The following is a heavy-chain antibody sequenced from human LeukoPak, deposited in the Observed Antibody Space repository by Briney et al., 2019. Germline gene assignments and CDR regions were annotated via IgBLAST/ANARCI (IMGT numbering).Heavy chain of an antibody. J-gene: IGHJ4*02. CDR1: GFTFSNYW. Sequence: GGSLRLSCAASGFTFSNYWMHWVRQVPGKGLVWVSRINDDGSATFYADSVKGRLTISRDNAKNTLFLQINSLRAEDTAVYYCAREILAPGKTHDYWGQGTLVTVSS. CDR3: AREILAPGKTHDY. V-gene: IGHV3-74*01. CDR2: INDDGSAT.